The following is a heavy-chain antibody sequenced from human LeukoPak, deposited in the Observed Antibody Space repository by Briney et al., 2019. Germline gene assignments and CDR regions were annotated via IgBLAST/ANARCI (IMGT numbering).Heavy chain of an antibody. J-gene: IGHJ6*02. CDR1: GYTVTELP. D-gene: IGHD1-26*01. CDR3: ATRVGASGHYGMDV. Sequence: ASVKLSCKVSGYTVTELPMHWVRQAPGQRLEWMGGFDPEDGETIYAQKYQGRVTMTEDTSTDTAYMELSSLRSEDTAVYYCATRVGASGHYGMDVWGQGTTITVSS. CDR2: FDPEDGET. V-gene: IGHV1-24*01.